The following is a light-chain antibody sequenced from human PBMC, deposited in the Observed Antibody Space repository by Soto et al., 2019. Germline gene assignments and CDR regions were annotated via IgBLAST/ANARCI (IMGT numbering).Light chain of an antibody. J-gene: IGKJ5*01. CDR3: LQDDTYPLT. CDR1: QSISSW. V-gene: IGKV1-5*01. Sequence: DIQMTQSPSTLSASVGDRVTITCRASQSISSWLAWYQQKPGKAPNLLIYDASSLESGVPSRFSGSGSGTEFTLTISSLQPEDSATYYCLQDDTYPLTFGQGTRLEIK. CDR2: DAS.